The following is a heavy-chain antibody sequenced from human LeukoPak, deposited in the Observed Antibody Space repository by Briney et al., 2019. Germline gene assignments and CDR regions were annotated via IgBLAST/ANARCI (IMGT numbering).Heavy chain of an antibody. CDR1: GFIVSSNY. J-gene: IGHJ3*02. CDR3: ARDVGFIVGATPGAFDI. D-gene: IGHD1-26*01. V-gene: IGHV3-66*01. CDR2: IYSGGST. Sequence: QPGGSLRLSCAASGFIVSSNYMTWVRQAPGKGLEWVSVIYSGGSTYYADSVKGRFTISRDTPKNTLYLQMNSLRADDTAVYYCARDVGFIVGATPGAFDIWGRGTMVTVTS.